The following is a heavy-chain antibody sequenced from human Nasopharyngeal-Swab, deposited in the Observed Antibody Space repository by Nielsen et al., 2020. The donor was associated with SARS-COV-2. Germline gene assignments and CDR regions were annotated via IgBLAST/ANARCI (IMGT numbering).Heavy chain of an antibody. V-gene: IGHV5-51*04. CDR2: IYPGDSDT. CDR1: GYSFTSYW. D-gene: IGHD2-21*02. CDR3: ARHRHIRGGDCIDY. J-gene: IGHJ4*02. Sequence: GEHLKISCKGAGYSFTSYWIGWVIQMPGKGLEWMGIIYPGDSDTRYSPSFQGQVTISADKPISTAYLQWSSLKASDTAMYYCARHRHIRGGDCIDYWGQGTLVTVSS.